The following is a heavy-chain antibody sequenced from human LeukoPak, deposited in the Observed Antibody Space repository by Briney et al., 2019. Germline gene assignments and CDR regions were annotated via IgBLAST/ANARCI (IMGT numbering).Heavy chain of an antibody. Sequence: GGSLRLSCAASGFTFSKHAMSWVRQAPGKGLEWVSVISISGDGTHYADSVKGRFSISRDNAKNTLYLQMNSLRAEDTAVYYCARDNYHTFWGQGTMVTVSS. D-gene: IGHD5-24*01. CDR1: GFTFSKHA. CDR2: ISISGDGT. V-gene: IGHV3-23*01. CDR3: ARDNYHTF. J-gene: IGHJ3*01.